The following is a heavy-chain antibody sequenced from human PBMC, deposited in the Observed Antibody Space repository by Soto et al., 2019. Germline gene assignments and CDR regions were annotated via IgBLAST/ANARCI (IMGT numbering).Heavy chain of an antibody. CDR3: AKDMEHCSGGSCYTGGMDV. Sequence: EVQLVESGGGLVQPGRSLRLSCAASGFTFDDYAMHWVRQAPGKGLEWVSGISWNSGSIGYADSVKGRFTISRDNAKNSLYLQMNSLRAEDTALYYCAKDMEHCSGGSCYTGGMDVWGQGTTVTVSS. J-gene: IGHJ6*02. V-gene: IGHV3-9*01. CDR1: GFTFDDYA. CDR2: ISWNSGSI. D-gene: IGHD2-15*01.